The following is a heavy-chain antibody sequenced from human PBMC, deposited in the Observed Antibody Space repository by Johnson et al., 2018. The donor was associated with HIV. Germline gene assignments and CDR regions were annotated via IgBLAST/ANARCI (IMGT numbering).Heavy chain of an antibody. Sequence: VQLVESGGGLVQPGRSLRLSCAASGFTFDDYAMHWVRQAPGKGLEWVSGISWNSGSIGYVDSVKGRFTISRDNAKNSLYLQMNSLRAEDTALYYCAKDRKDTNDAFDIWGQGTMV. CDR2: ISWNSGSI. CDR3: AKDRKDTNDAFDI. J-gene: IGHJ3*02. V-gene: IGHV3-9*01. CDR1: GFTFDDYA.